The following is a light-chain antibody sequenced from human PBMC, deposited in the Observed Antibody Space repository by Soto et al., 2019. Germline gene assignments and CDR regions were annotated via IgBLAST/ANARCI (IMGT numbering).Light chain of an antibody. CDR2: KAS. J-gene: IGKJ1*01. CDR1: QSISSW. V-gene: IGKV1-5*03. CDR3: QQYHSNPQT. Sequence: DIQMTQSPSTLSASVGDRVTITCRASQSISSWLAWYQQKPGKAPNLLIHKASHLESGVPSRFSGSGSGTDFAVTMRCLQSEHFAAYYGQQYHSNPQTFGQSKKV.